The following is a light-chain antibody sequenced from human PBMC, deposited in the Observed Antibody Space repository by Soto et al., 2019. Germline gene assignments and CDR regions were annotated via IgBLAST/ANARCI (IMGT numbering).Light chain of an antibody. CDR3: NSYTSTNTLV. CDR1: SSDVGGYNH. J-gene: IGLJ2*01. V-gene: IGLV2-14*03. Sequence: QSVLTQPASVSGSHGQSITISCTGTSSDVGGYNHVSWYQQHPGKAPELMIYDVTDRPSGVSNRFSGSKSGNTASLAISGLQAEDEADYYCNSYTSTNTLVFGGGTKLTVL. CDR2: DVT.